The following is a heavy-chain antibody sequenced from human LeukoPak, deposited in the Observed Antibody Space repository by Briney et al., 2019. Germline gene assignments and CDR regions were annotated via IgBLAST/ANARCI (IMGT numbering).Heavy chain of an antibody. CDR2: IYHSGST. Sequence: PSETLSVTCTVSGGSISSGGYHWSWIRQPPGKGLEWIGYIYHSGSTYYNPSLKSRVTISVDRSKNQFSLKLSSVTAADTAVYYCARDQPVAGTGVGGRFDYWGQGTLVTVSS. CDR3: ARDQPVAGTGVGGRFDY. D-gene: IGHD6-19*01. J-gene: IGHJ4*02. CDR1: GGSISSGGYH. V-gene: IGHV4-30-2*01.